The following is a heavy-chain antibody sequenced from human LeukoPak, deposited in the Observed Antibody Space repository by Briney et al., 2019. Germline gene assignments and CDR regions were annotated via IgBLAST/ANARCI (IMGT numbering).Heavy chain of an antibody. V-gene: IGHV1-18*01. CDR2: ISAYNGNT. CDR1: GYTFTSYG. J-gene: IGHJ5*02. D-gene: IGHD3-22*01. Sequence: EASVTVSCKASGYTFTSYGISWVRQAPGQGLEWMGWISAYNGNTNYAQKLQGRVTMTTDTSTSTAYMELRSLRSDDTAVYYCARDRAPYYYGSSGYSAGPWGQGTLVTVSS. CDR3: ARDRAPYYYGSSGYSAGP.